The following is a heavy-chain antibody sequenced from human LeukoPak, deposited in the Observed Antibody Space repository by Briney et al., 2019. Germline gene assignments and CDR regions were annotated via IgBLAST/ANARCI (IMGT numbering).Heavy chain of an antibody. D-gene: IGHD2-8*02. CDR2: ISNSGLT. CDR3: ARDYVVDSTLVAFFDY. V-gene: IGHV4-39*07. Sequence: TSEPLSLTCTVSGGSINNASYYGGGVRQPPGKGLEWIGCISNSGLTYYNQSLGSRVTTSLDTSKNQFSLKLTSVTAADTAVYYCARDYVVDSTLVAFFDYWGQGMLVTVSS. CDR1: GGSINNASYY. J-gene: IGHJ4*02.